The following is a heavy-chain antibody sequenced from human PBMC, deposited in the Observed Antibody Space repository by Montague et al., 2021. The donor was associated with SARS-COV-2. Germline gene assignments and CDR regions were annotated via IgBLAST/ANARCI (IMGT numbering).Heavy chain of an antibody. CDR2: IAWEDDK. Sequence: PALVKPTQTLTLTCTFSGFSLTTNDMCVTWIRQPPGKALEWLALIAWEDDKYYSKSLKTRLTISKDTSKNQVVLTMTNMDTVDTATYYCARSSGANSGNWYLELWGRGTLVTVSS. D-gene: IGHD4-23*01. CDR1: GFSLTTNDMC. V-gene: IGHV2-70*01. CDR3: ARSSGANSGNWYLEL. J-gene: IGHJ2*01.